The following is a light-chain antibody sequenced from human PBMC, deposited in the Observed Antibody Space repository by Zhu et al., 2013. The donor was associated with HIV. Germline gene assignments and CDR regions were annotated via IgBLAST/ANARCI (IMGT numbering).Light chain of an antibody. CDR3: QHSYSTPPT. J-gene: IGKJ1*01. CDR2: KAS. V-gene: IGKV1-5*03. CDR1: QSLNKW. Sequence: DIQMTQSPSTLSASVGDRVTITCRASQSLNKWLAWYQQKPGKVPKLLIYKASTLETGVPSRFSGSGSGTEFNLTISGLQPDDFATYYCQHSYSTPPTFGQGTKVEIK.